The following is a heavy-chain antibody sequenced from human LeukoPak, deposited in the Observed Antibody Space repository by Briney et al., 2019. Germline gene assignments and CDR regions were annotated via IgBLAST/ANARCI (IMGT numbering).Heavy chain of an antibody. CDR3: SLDMITFGGVED. V-gene: IGHV1-2*02. J-gene: IGHJ4*02. Sequence: GASVKVSCKASGYTFTGYYMHWVRQAPGQGLEWMGWINPNSGGTNYAQKFQGRVTMTRDTSISTAYMELSRLRSDDTAVYYCSLDMITFGGVEDWVQGTLVTVSS. CDR2: INPNSGGT. D-gene: IGHD3-16*01. CDR1: GYTFTGYY.